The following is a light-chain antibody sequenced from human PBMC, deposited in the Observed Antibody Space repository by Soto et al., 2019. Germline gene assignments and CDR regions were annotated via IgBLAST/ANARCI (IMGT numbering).Light chain of an antibody. CDR3: CSFAGVSTFGV. Sequence: QSVLTQPASVSGSPGQSITISCTGSNSDVGGYNLVSWYQQHPGKAPKLIIFEVNKRPSGVSSRFSGSKSGNTASLTISGLQAEDEADYHCCSFAGVSTFGVFGGGTQLTVL. CDR1: NSDVGGYNL. V-gene: IGLV2-23*02. J-gene: IGLJ7*01. CDR2: EVN.